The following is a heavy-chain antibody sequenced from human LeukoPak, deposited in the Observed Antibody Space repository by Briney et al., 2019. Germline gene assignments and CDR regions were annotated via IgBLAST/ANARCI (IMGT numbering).Heavy chain of an antibody. D-gene: IGHD3-22*01. Sequence: ASVKVSFKASGYTFTGYYMHWVRQAPGQGLEWMGWINPNSGGTNYAQKFQGRVTMTRDTSISTAYMELSRLRSDDTAVYYCVRDYYDSSGYPDYWYFDLWGRGTLVTVSS. CDR2: INPNSGGT. CDR3: VRDYYDSSGYPDYWYFDL. V-gene: IGHV1-2*02. J-gene: IGHJ2*01. CDR1: GYTFTGYY.